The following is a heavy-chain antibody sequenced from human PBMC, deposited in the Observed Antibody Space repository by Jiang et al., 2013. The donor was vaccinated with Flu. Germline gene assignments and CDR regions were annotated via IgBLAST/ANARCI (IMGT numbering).Heavy chain of an antibody. J-gene: IGHJ4*02. CDR1: GFTFSSYG. CDR3: AKVRYCSGGSCYGYFDY. D-gene: IGHD2-15*01. CDR2: IRYDGSNK. V-gene: IGHV3-30*02. Sequence: VQLVESGGGVVQPGGSLRLSCAASGFTFSSYGMHWVRQAPGKGLEWVAFIRYDGSNKYYADSVKGRFTISRDNSKNTLYLQMNSLRAEDTAVYYCAKVRYCSGGSCYGYFDYVGPGNPGHRLL.